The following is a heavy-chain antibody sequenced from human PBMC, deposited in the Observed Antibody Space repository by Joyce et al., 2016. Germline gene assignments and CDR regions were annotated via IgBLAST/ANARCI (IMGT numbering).Heavy chain of an antibody. Sequence: QVQLQESGPGLVKPSQTLFLTCTVSGGSIISGGYYWSWIRQRTGKGLEWIGYIYYSGSTFYNPSRKSRVTISGDTSKNQFSLKLSSMTAADTAVYYCARNVPNENSSSGHFDYWGQGTLVTVSS. CDR2: IYYSGST. J-gene: IGHJ4*02. D-gene: IGHD6-6*01. CDR3: ARNVPNENSSSGHFDY. V-gene: IGHV4-31*03. CDR1: GGSIISGGYY.